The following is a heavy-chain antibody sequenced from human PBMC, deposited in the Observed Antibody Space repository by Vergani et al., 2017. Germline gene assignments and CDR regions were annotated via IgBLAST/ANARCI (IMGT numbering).Heavy chain of an antibody. J-gene: IGHJ3*02. Sequence: QLQLQESGPGLVKPSETLSLTCTVSGGSISSSSYYWVWVRQPPGKGLEWVSYISSVGSTIYYADSVKGRFTISRENAKNAMYLQMNSLRAEDTAVYYCARGGPRRAFDIWGQGTMVTVSS. CDR1: GGSISSSSYY. D-gene: IGHD6-25*01. CDR2: ISSVGSTI. V-gene: IGHV3-11*01. CDR3: ARGGPRRAFDI.